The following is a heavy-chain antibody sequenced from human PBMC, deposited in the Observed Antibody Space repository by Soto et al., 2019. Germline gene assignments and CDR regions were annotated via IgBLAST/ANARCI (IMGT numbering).Heavy chain of an antibody. D-gene: IGHD6-6*01. CDR2: IYYSGST. CDR3: ARGSMKQLVPFDY. CDR1: GGSISSYY. J-gene: IGHJ4*02. V-gene: IGHV4-59*01. Sequence: PSETLSLTCTVSGGSISSYYWSWIRQPPGKGLEWIGYIYYSGSTNYNPSLKSRVTISVDTSKNQFSLKLSSVTAADTAVYYCARGSMKQLVPFDYWGQGTLVTVSS.